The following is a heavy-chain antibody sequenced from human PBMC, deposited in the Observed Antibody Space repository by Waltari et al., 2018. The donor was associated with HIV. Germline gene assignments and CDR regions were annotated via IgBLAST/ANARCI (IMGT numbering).Heavy chain of an antibody. CDR1: GGSFSGYY. Sequence: QVQLQQWGAGLLKSSETLSLTCAVYGGSFSGYYWSWIRQPPGKGLEWIGEIYHSGSTNYNPSLKSRVTISVATSKNQFSLKLGSVTAADTAVYYCARGRWTMVRGVIQAYYYYYGMDVWGQGTTVTVSS. V-gene: IGHV4-34*01. J-gene: IGHJ6*02. CDR3: ARGRWTMVRGVIQAYYYYYGMDV. D-gene: IGHD3-10*01. CDR2: IYHSGST.